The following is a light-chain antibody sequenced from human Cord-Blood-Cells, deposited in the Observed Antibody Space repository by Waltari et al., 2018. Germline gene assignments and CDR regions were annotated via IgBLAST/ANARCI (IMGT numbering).Light chain of an antibody. CDR3: SSYTSSSTYV. V-gene: IGLV2-14*01. Sequence: QSALTQPASVSGSPGQSITISCTGTSSDVGGYNYVSWYQQHPGKAHKLMIYEVSNRPSGVSNRFSGSKSGNTASHTISGLQAEDEADYYCSSYTSSSTYVFGTGTKVTVL. CDR1: SSDVGGYNY. CDR2: EVS. J-gene: IGLJ1*01.